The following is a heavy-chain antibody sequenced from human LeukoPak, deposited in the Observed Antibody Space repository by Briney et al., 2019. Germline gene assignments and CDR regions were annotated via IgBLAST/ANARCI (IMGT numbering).Heavy chain of an antibody. CDR1: GFTFSSYG. CDR3: AKEGYSSSSGPHFDY. D-gene: IGHD6-6*01. J-gene: IGHJ4*02. V-gene: IGHV3-30*02. Sequence: GGSLRLSCAASGFTFSSYGMHWVRQAPGKGLEWVAFIRYDGSNKYYADSVKGRFTISRDNSKNTLYLQMNSLRAEDTAVYYCAKEGYSSSSGPHFDYWGQGTLVTVSS. CDR2: IRYDGSNK.